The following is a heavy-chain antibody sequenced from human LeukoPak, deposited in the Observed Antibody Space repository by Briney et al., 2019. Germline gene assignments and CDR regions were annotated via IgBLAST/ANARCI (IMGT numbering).Heavy chain of an antibody. CDR2: IYDSGST. CDR3: ARTTIGGEVGY. D-gene: IGHD3-16*01. CDR1: GGSIRSSYYY. V-gene: IGHV4-39*01. Sequence: SETLSLTCTVSGGSIRSSYYYWGWIRQPPGKGLEWIGSIYDSGSTYYNPSLKSRVTISVDTSKNQFSLKLNSVTAADTAVYFCARTTIGGEVGYWGQGTLVTVSS. J-gene: IGHJ4*02.